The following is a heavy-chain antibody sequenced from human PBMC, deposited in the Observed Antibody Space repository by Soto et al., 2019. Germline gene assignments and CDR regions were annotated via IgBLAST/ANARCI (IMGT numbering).Heavy chain of an antibody. CDR3: ARAGSSTMVRGVIRYYYMDV. CDR1: GYTFTGYY. J-gene: IGHJ6*03. CDR2: INPNSGGT. D-gene: IGHD3-10*01. Sequence: ASVKVSCKASGYTFTGYYMHWVRQAPGQGLEWMGWINPNSGGTNYAQKFQGWVTMTRDTSISTAYMELSRLRSDDTAVYYCARAGSSTMVRGVIRYYYMDVWGKGTTVTVSS. V-gene: IGHV1-2*04.